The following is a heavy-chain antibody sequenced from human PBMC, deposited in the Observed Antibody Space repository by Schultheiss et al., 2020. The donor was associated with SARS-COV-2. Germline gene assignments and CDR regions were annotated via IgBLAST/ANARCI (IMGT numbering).Heavy chain of an antibody. CDR3: ARASSLGIDSSGYYSYWYFDL. V-gene: IGHV4-4*07. CDR2: IYTSGST. J-gene: IGHJ2*01. D-gene: IGHD3-22*01. Sequence: SQTLSLTCPVSGGSISSYYWSWIRQPAGKGLEWIGRIYTSGSTNYNPSLKSRVTMSVDTSKNQFSLKLSSVTAADTAVYYCARASSLGIDSSGYYSYWYFDLWGRGTLVTVSS. CDR1: GGSISSYY.